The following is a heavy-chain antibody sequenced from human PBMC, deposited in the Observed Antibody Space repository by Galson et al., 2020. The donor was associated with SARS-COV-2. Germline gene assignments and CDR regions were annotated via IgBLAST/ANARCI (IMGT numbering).Heavy chain of an antibody. Sequence: GSLKMSCKGSGYSFTSHRIAWVRQMPGKGLEWMGIIHPGDSDTRYSPSFQGQVTISADKSISTAYLQWSSLKASDTAMYYCARRHHFDWYFDLWGRGTRVSVSS. CDR1: GYSFTSHR. CDR3: ARRHHFDWYFDL. CDR2: IHPGDSDT. J-gene: IGHJ2*01. V-gene: IGHV5-51*01.